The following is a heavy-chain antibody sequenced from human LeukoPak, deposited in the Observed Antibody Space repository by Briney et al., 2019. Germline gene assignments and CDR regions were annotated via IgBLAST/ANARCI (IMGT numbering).Heavy chain of an antibody. CDR1: GFTFSNYS. CDR2: ISSSSSYI. J-gene: IGHJ4*02. CDR3: ARVIRGVFDY. D-gene: IGHD3-10*01. Sequence: GGSLRLSCAASGFTFSNYSMNWVRQAPGKGLEWVSSISSSSSYIYYADSVKGRFTISRDNAKNSLYLQMNSLRAEDTAVYYCARVIRGVFDYWGQGTLVTVSS. V-gene: IGHV3-21*01.